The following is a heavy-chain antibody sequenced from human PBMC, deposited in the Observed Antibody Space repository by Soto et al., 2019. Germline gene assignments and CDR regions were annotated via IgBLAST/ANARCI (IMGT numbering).Heavy chain of an antibody. Sequence: ASVKVSCKASGYTFTSYGISWVRQAPGQGLEWMGWISAYNGNTNYAQKLQGRVTMTTDTSTSTAYMELRSLRSDDTAVYYCARIDGVYSDSSGPYAPLDYWGQGTLVTVSS. CDR1: GYTFTSYG. CDR2: ISAYNGNT. V-gene: IGHV1-18*01. J-gene: IGHJ4*02. D-gene: IGHD3-22*01. CDR3: ARIDGVYSDSSGPYAPLDY.